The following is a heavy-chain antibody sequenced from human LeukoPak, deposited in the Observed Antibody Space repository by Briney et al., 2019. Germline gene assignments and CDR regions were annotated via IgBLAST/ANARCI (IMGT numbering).Heavy chain of an antibody. Sequence: GGSLRLSCAASGFTFSSYEMNWARQAPGKRLEWVSYISSSGSTIYYADSVKGRFTISRDNAKNSLYLQMNSLRAEDTAVYYCARDRSYYYGSGGGFDPWGQGTLVTVSS. CDR3: ARDRSYYYGSGGGFDP. V-gene: IGHV3-48*03. CDR2: ISSSGSTI. J-gene: IGHJ5*02. D-gene: IGHD3-10*01. CDR1: GFTFSSYE.